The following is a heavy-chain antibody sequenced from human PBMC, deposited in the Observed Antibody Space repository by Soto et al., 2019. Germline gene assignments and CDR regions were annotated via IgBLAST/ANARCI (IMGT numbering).Heavy chain of an antibody. CDR3: ARDRGGYGPPDV. CDR1: GFSFSDSY. J-gene: IGHJ6*02. Sequence: QVQLVESGGGLVKPGGSLRLSCAASGFSFSDSYMSWVRQAPGKGLEWVSYISGTSGYTGYADSVKGRFTISRDNAKYSLYLQMNSLRVEDTAVYYCARDRGGYGPPDVVGQGTTVTVSS. CDR2: ISGTSGYT. D-gene: IGHD3-10*01. V-gene: IGHV3-11*06.